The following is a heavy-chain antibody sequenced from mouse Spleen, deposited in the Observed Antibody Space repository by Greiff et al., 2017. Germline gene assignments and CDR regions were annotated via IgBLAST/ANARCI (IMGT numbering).Heavy chain of an antibody. CDR3: ASSWYFDV. Sequence: VQLQQSGPGLVKPSQSLSLTCSVTGYSITSGYYWNWIRQFPGNKLEWMGYISYDGSNNYNPSLKNRISITRDTSKNQFFLKLNSVTTEDTATYYCASSWYFDVWGAGTTVTVSS. CDR1: GYSITSGYY. V-gene: IGHV3-6*01. J-gene: IGHJ1*01. CDR2: ISYDGSN.